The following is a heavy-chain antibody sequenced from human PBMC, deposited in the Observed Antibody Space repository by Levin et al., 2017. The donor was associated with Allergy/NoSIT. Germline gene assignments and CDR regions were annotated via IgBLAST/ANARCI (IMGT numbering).Heavy chain of an antibody. V-gene: IGHV1-3*01. J-gene: IGHJ5*02. D-gene: IGHD1-1*01. CDR1: GYTFTRHL. Sequence: ASVKVSCKTSGYTFTRHLIHWLRQAPGQRLEWMGWINPDTGNTRYSPKLQGRLTIFRDTSASTTYMELSSLRSKDTAMYFCARDQAIGELDPWGQGTLVIVSS. CDR2: INPDTGNT. CDR3: ARDQAIGELDP.